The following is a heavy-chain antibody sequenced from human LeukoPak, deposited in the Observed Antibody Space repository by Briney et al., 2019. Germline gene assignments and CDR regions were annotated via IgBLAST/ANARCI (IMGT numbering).Heavy chain of an antibody. CDR1: GFTFSSYR. J-gene: IGHJ5*02. D-gene: IGHD6-13*01. CDR2: INTDGSST. Sequence: GGSLRLSCAASGFTFSSYRMHWVRQAPGKWLVWVSRINTDGSSTSYADSVKGRFTISRDNAKNTLYLQMNSLRAEDTAVYYCARESGIAAALDLWGQGTLVTVSS. CDR3: ARESGIAAALDL. V-gene: IGHV3-74*01.